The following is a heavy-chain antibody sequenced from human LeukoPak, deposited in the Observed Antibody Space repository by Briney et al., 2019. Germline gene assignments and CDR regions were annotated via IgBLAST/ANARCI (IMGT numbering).Heavy chain of an antibody. J-gene: IGHJ6*03. D-gene: IGHD1-26*01. CDR3: ARRSPGSSSLFFYYMDV. CDR1: GFTFSNHA. CDR2: ISSSGSST. Sequence: PGGSLRLSCAASGFTFSNHAMSWVRQAPGKGLEWVSGISSSGSSTFFADHVKGRFTISRDNAKNSLYLQINTLQVEDTAVYYCARRSPGSSSLFFYYMDVWGKGTTVTVSS. V-gene: IGHV3-23*01.